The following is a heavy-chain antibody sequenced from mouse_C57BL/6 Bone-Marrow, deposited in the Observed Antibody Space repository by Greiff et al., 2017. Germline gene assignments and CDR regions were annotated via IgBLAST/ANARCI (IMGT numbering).Heavy chain of an antibody. Sequence: VQLKESGAELVRPGASVKLSCTASGFNIKDDYMHWVKQRPEQGLEWIGWIDPENGDTDYASKFQGKATITADTSSNTAYLQLSSLTSEDTAVYYCTVVVFDYWGQGTTLTVSA. J-gene: IGHJ2*01. V-gene: IGHV14-4*01. D-gene: IGHD1-1*01. CDR3: TVVVFDY. CDR2: IDPENGDT. CDR1: GFNIKDDY.